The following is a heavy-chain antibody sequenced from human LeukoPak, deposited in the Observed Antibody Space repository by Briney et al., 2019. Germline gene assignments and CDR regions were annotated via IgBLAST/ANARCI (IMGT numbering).Heavy chain of an antibody. Sequence: GASVTVSCKASGGTFSSYAISWVRQAPGQGLEWMGGIIPIFGTANYAQKFQGRVTITADESTSTAYMELSSLRSEDTAVYYCAEVPSSGWYRWFDPWGQGTLVTVSS. D-gene: IGHD6-19*01. CDR3: AEVPSSGWYRWFDP. CDR2: IIPIFGTA. V-gene: IGHV1-69*13. J-gene: IGHJ5*02. CDR1: GGTFSSYA.